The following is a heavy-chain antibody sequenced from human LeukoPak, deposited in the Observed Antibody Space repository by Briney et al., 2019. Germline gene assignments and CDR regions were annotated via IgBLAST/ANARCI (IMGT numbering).Heavy chain of an antibody. V-gene: IGHV4-39*01. J-gene: IGHJ4*02. CDR3: ASRGYSYGTHFDY. CDR1: GGSISSSSYY. D-gene: IGHD5-18*01. CDR2: IYYSGST. Sequence: SETLSLTCTVSGGSISSSSYYWGWIRQPPGKGLEWIGCIYYSGSTNYNPSLKSRVTLSVDTSKNQFSLKLSSVTAADTAVYYCASRGYSYGTHFDYWGQGTLVTVSS.